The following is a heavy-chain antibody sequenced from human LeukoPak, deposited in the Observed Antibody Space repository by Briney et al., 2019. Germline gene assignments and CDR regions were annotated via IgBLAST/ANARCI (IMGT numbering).Heavy chain of an antibody. V-gene: IGHV3-7*01. J-gene: IGHJ4*02. CDR3: VSLGYSSSAARY. CDR1: GFTFSNYW. CDR2: IKYDGSED. Sequence: GGSLRLSCAASGFTFSNYWMTWVRQAPGQGLEWVDNIKYDGSEDYYLDSVKGRFTISRVNAKNTLYLQMNSLRADDTAEYCCVSLGYSSSAARYWGQGTLVTVSS. D-gene: IGHD4-11*01.